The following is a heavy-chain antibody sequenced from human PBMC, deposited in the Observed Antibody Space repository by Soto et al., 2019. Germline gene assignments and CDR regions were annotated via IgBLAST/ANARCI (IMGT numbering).Heavy chain of an antibody. CDR3: TRSYCSGNSCYSNDAFDI. D-gene: IGHD2-15*01. V-gene: IGHV1-2*04. CDR1: GYAFTGYY. Sequence: GPVKVSCKASGYAFTGYYMHWVRQAPGQGLEWMGWINPNSGGTNYAQKFQGWVTMTRDTSISTAYMELSRLRSDDTAVYYCTRSYCSGNSCYSNDAFDIWGQGTMVTVSS. J-gene: IGHJ3*02. CDR2: INPNSGGT.